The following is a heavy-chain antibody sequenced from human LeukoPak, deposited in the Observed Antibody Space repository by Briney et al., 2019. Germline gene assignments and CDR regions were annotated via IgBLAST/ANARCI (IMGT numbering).Heavy chain of an antibody. D-gene: IGHD4-17*01. CDR1: GGSFSGYY. J-gene: IGHJ4*02. V-gene: IGHV4-34*01. CDR3: ARGRGTVTRFYFDY. CDR2: INHSGST. Sequence: SETLSFTCAVYGGSFSGYYWSWIRQPPGKGLDWIGEINHSGSTNYNPSLMHRVAISVDTSKNQFSLKLSSVTAADTAVYYCARGRGTVTRFYFDYWGQGTLVIVSS.